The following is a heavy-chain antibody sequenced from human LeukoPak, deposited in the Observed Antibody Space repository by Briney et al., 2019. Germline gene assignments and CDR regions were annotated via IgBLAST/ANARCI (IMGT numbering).Heavy chain of an antibody. CDR3: ARDPSAVAGTFHGMDV. V-gene: IGHV4-61*08. CDR1: GDSISGGYY. CDR2: IYYSGST. J-gene: IGHJ6*02. D-gene: IGHD6-19*01. Sequence: SETLSLTCTVSGDSISGGYYWSWIRQHPGKGLEWIGYIYYSGSTNYNPSLKSRVTISVDTSKNQFSLKLSSVTAADTAVYYCARDPSAVAGTFHGMDVWGQGTTVTVSS.